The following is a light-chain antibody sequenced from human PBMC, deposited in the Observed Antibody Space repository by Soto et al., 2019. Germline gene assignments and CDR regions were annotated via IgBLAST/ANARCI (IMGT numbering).Light chain of an antibody. CDR3: QQYNNWPPT. CDR1: HSVSSN. J-gene: IGKJ1*01. Sequence: EIVMTQSPATLSVSPGERATRSCRASHSVSSNLAWYQQKPGQAPRRLIYGASTRATGIPARFSGSGSGTEVTLTISILQSEDFAVYYCQQYNNWPPTFGKGNKVEIK. CDR2: GAS. V-gene: IGKV3-15*01.